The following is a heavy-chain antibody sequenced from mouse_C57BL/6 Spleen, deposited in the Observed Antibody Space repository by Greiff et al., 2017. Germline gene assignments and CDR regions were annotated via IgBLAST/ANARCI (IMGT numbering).Heavy chain of an antibody. D-gene: IGHD1-1*01. CDR2: ISDGGSYT. Sequence: EVQLVESGGGLVKPGGSLKLSCAASGFTFSSYAMSWVRQTPEKRLEWVATISDGGSYTYYPDNVKGRFTISRDNAKNNLYLQMSHLKSEDTAMYYCAREGITTVVATPFAYWGQGTLVTVSA. V-gene: IGHV5-4*01. J-gene: IGHJ3*01. CDR1: GFTFSSYA. CDR3: AREGITTVVATPFAY.